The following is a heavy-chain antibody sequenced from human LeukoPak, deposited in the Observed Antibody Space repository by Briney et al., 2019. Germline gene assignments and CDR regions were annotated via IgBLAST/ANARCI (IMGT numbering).Heavy chain of an antibody. CDR1: GFTFSSYA. CDR2: ISYAGSNK. Sequence: GGSLRLSCAASGFTFSSYAMHWVRQAPGKGLEWVAVISYAGSNKYYADSVKGRFTISRDNSKNTLYLQMNSLRAEDTAIYYCARGLHRIAVAGTGSFPFDYWGQGTLVTVSS. D-gene: IGHD6-19*01. V-gene: IGHV3-30*04. J-gene: IGHJ4*02. CDR3: ARGLHRIAVAGTGSFPFDY.